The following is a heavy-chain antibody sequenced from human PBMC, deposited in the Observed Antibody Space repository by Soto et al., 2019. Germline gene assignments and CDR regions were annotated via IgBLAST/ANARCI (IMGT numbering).Heavy chain of an antibody. CDR2: ISGSGDKT. J-gene: IGHJ1*01. D-gene: IGHD2-8*01. CDR3: ARASKWYGGQYFQD. Sequence: EVQLLQSGGGLAQPGTSLRLSCAASGFTFKYYAMTWVRQAPGKGLEWVSTISGSGDKTDYADSVKGRFRVSRDNSKDTLYLQMDSLRADDPALYYCARASKWYGGQYFQDWGQGTLVNVSS. CDR1: GFTFKYYA. V-gene: IGHV3-23*01.